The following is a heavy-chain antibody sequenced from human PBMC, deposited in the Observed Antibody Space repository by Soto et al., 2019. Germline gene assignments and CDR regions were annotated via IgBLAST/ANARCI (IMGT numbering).Heavy chain of an antibody. J-gene: IGHJ4*02. CDR1: GFTFSSYA. D-gene: IGHD3-3*01. Sequence: GGSLRLSCAASGFTFSSYAMSWVRQAPGKGLEWVSAISGSGGSTYYADTVKGRFTISRDNSKNTLYLQMNSLKAEDTAVYYSAKDGDFWSVYYFDYWGQGTLVTVSS. V-gene: IGHV3-23*01. CDR3: AKDGDFWSVYYFDY. CDR2: ISGSGGST.